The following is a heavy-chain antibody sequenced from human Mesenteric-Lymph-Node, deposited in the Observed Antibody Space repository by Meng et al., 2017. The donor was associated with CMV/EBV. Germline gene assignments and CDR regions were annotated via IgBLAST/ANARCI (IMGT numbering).Heavy chain of an antibody. V-gene: IGHV3-49*04. J-gene: IGHJ4*02. CDR3: TRDSGYSSSWPFDY. D-gene: IGHD6-13*01. CDR2: IRSKAYGGTT. Sequence: GESLKISCTASGFTFGDYAMSWVRQAPGKGLEWVGFIRSKAYGGTTEYAASVKGRFTISRDDSKSIAYLQMNSLKTEDTAVYYCTRDSGYSSSWPFDYWGQGTLVTVSS. CDR1: GFTFGDYA.